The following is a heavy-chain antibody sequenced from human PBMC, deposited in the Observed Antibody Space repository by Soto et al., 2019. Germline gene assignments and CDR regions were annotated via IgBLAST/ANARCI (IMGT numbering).Heavy chain of an antibody. CDR1: GGNFSSNG. J-gene: IGHJ5*02. V-gene: IGHV1-69*01. CDR2: IIPTFGTT. CDR3: AGASDSTWYNWLDP. Sequence: QVQLVQSGAEVKKPGSSVKVSCKAPGGNFSSNGIRWVRQAPGQGLEFMGGIIPTFGTTNYAHKIRGRVTITADEATGTAYMELSSVRSDDTAVYYCAGASDSTWYNWLDPWGQGTLVTVSS. D-gene: IGHD4-4*01.